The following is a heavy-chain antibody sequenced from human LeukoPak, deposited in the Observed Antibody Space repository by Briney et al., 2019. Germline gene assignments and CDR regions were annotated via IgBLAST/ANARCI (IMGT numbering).Heavy chain of an antibody. CDR3: ARGHGSIDY. J-gene: IGHJ4*02. CDR2: IHTSGST. CDR1: GGSISSGSYY. Sequence: SETLSLTCTVSGGSISSGSYYWSWIRQPAGKGLEYIGRIHTSGSTNYNPSLKSRVTISVDTSKNPFSLRLNSVTATDTAVYYCARGHGSIDYWGQGTLVTVSS. V-gene: IGHV4-61*02. D-gene: IGHD3-10*01.